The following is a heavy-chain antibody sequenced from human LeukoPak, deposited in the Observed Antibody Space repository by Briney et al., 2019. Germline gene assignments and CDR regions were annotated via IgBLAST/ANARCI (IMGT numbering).Heavy chain of an antibody. J-gene: IGHJ4*02. CDR3: ARDKQPGDN. CDR2: IYYSGSA. V-gene: IGHV4-59*01. D-gene: IGHD5-18*01. Sequence: PSETLSLTCTVSGGSLSSYYWSWIRQPPGKGLEWIGYIYYSGSADYNPFLKSRVTMSVDTSKNQLSLKLSSVTAADTAVYYCARDKQPGDNWGQGTLVTVSS. CDR1: GGSLSSYY.